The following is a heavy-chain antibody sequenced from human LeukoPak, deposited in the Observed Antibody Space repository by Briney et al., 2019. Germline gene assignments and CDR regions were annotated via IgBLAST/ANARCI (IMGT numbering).Heavy chain of an antibody. J-gene: IGHJ4*02. Sequence: PGGSLRLSCAASGFTFSNYAMYWVRQAPGKGLEYVSAISDNGGSTYYAASVKGRFIISRDKSKDTLFLQMGSLRAEDMAVYYCARSVFGVPAALDYWGQGTLVTVSS. CDR1: GFTFSNYA. CDR2: ISDNGGST. CDR3: ARSVFGVPAALDY. V-gene: IGHV3-64*02. D-gene: IGHD2-2*01.